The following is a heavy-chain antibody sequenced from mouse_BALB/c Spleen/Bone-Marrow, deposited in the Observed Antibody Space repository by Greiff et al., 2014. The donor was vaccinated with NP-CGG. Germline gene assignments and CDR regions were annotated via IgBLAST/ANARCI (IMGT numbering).Heavy chain of an antibody. D-gene: IGHD1-2*01. CDR1: GYNFTTHW. CDR3: ARGDYGYHWYFDV. Sequence: VQLQQSGAELARPGASVKLSCKASGYNFTTHWMQWVKQRPGQGLEWIGAICPGDGDTRYTQKFKGKATLTADKSSSTAYMQLSDLASEDSAVYYCARGDYGYHWYFDVWGAGTTVTVSS. J-gene: IGHJ1*01. CDR2: ICPGDGDT. V-gene: IGHV1-87*01.